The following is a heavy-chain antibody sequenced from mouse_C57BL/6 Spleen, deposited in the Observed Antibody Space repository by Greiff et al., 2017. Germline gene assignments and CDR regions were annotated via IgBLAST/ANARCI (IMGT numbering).Heavy chain of an antibody. CDR2: ISSGSSTI. CDR3: ARITTVERVFDY. Sequence: EVKLMESGGGLVKPGGSLKLSCAASGFTFSDYGMHWVRQAPEKGLEWVAYISSGSSTIYYAGTVKGRFTISRDNAKNTLFLQMTSLRSEDTAMYYCARITTVERVFDYWGQGTTLTVSS. CDR1: GFTFSDYG. J-gene: IGHJ2*01. D-gene: IGHD1-1*01. V-gene: IGHV5-17*01.